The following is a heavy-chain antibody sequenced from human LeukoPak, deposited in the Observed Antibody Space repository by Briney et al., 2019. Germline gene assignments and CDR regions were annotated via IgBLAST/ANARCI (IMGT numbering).Heavy chain of an antibody. Sequence: GASVKVSCKTSGYTFTSYDINWVRQATGQGLEWMGWMNPNSGNTGYAQKFQGRVTMTRNTSISTAYMELSSLRSEDTAVYYCARSGYDGIYYYYYMDVWGKGTTVTVSS. CDR1: GYTFTSYD. CDR3: ARSGYDGIYYYYYMDV. CDR2: MNPNSGNT. D-gene: IGHD5-12*01. J-gene: IGHJ6*03. V-gene: IGHV1-8*01.